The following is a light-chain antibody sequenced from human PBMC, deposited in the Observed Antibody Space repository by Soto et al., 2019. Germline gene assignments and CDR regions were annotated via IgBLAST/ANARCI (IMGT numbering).Light chain of an antibody. CDR2: DAS. CDR1: QIVSSY. CDR3: QQRSNWPIT. V-gene: IGKV3-11*01. Sequence: IVLTQSPATLSFSPGETSNLSCGASQIVSSYLALYQQKPGQAPRLLIYDASNRATGIPARFSGSGSGTDFTLTISSLEPEDFAVYYCQQRSNWPITFGQGTRLETK. J-gene: IGKJ5*01.